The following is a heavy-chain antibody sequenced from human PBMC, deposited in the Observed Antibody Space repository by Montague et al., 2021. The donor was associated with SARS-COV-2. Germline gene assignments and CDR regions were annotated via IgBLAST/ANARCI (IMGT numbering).Heavy chain of an antibody. CDR3: ARARQDVVVPALGIRAYYYYDYMDV. CDR2: INHSGST. CDR1: GASFSGYY. V-gene: IGHV4-34*01. J-gene: IGHJ6*03. Sequence: SETLSPTCAVYGASFSGYYWSWIRQSPGKGLEWIGEINHSGSTNYNPSLKSRVTISVDTSKNQFSLKLSSVTAADTAVYYCARARQDVVVPALGIRAYYYYDYMDVWGKGTTVTVSS. D-gene: IGHD2-2*01.